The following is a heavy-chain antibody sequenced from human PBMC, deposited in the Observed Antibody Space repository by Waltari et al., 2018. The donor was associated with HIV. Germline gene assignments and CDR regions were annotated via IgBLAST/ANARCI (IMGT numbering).Heavy chain of an antibody. CDR3: AREGGVSFPGAMDV. CDR1: GGTLITSD. D-gene: IGHD3-10*01. J-gene: IGHJ6*02. Sequence: QVQLVQSGTEVKKPGSSVKVSCKTYGGTLITSDISWVRQAPGKGLEWMGKITPILSVPNYAQKFQGRITITADKSTRTAYMELTSLRSDDTAVYYCAREGGVSFPGAMDVWGQGTTITVSS. V-gene: IGHV1-69*04. CDR2: ITPILSVP.